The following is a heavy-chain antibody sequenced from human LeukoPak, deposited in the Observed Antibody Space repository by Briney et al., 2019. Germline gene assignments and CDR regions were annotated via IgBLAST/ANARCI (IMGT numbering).Heavy chain of an antibody. D-gene: IGHD5-18*01. CDR3: AKGGSYGRPDY. J-gene: IGHJ4*02. V-gene: IGHV3-23*01. CDR1: GFSFSSFA. CDR2: IINSDVST. Sequence: PGGSLRLSCAASGFSFSSFAINWVRQAPGKGLEWVPIINSDVSTYYADSVKDRFTISRDNYKSTVFLQMNSLRDEDTAIYYCAKGGSYGRPDYWGQGILVTVSS.